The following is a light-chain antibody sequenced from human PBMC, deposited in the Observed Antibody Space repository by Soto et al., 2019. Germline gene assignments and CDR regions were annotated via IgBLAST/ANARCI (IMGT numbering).Light chain of an antibody. Sequence: QSVLTQPPSASGSPGQSVTISCTGTSSDVGGYNYVSWYQQHPGKAPKLMIYEVSKRPSGFPDRFSGSKSGNTASLTVSGLQAEDEADYYCSSYAGNNVVFGGGTKLTVL. V-gene: IGLV2-8*01. J-gene: IGLJ2*01. CDR3: SSYAGNNVV. CDR1: SSDVGGYNY. CDR2: EVS.